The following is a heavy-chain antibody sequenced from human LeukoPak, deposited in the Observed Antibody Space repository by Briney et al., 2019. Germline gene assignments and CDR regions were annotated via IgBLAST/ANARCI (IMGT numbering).Heavy chain of an antibody. CDR2: INHSGST. V-gene: IGHV4-34*01. Sequence: SETLSLTCAVYGGSFSGYYWSWIRQPPGKGLECIGEINHSGSTNYNPSLKSRVTISVDTSKNQFSLKLSSVTAADTAVYYCASPFGRSGRRSLNYYDYYMDVWGKGTTVTVSS. CDR3: ASPFGRSGRRSLNYYDYYMDV. J-gene: IGHJ6*03. CDR1: GGSFSGYY. D-gene: IGHD3-10*01.